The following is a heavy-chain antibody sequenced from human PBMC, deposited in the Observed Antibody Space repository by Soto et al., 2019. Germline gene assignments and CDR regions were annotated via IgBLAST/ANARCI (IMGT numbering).Heavy chain of an antibody. CDR2: IYYSGST. V-gene: IGHV4-59*08. J-gene: IGHJ4*02. D-gene: IGHD3-22*01. CDR3: ARHGYARSGHYLYYFDY. Sequence: QVQLQESGPGLVKPSETLSLTCTVSGGSISSYYWSWIRQPPGKGLEWIGYIYYSGSTNYNPSLKSRVTISVATFKNQFSLKLSSVTAADTAVYYCARHGYARSGHYLYYFDYWGQGTLVTVSS. CDR1: GGSISSYY.